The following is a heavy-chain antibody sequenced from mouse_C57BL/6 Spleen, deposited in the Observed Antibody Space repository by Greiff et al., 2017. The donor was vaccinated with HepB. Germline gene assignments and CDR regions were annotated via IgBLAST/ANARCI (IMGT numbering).Heavy chain of an antibody. V-gene: IGHV2-9-1*01. Sequence: VNVVESGPGLVAPSQSLSITCTVSGFSLTSYAISWVRQPPGKGLEWLGVIWTGGGTNYNSALKSRLSISKDNSKSQVFLKMNSLQTDDTARYYCARKGIYDGYYWYFDVWGTGTTVTVSS. CDR1: GFSLTSYA. CDR3: ARKGIYDGYYWYFDV. J-gene: IGHJ1*03. CDR2: IWTGGGT. D-gene: IGHD2-3*01.